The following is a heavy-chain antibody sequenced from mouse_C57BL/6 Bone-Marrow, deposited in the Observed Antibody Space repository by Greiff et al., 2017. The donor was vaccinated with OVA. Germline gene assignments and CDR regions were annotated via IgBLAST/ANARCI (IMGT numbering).Heavy chain of an antibody. CDR1: GYTFTDYY. CDR2: INPNNGGT. V-gene: IGHV1-26*01. CDR3: ARDYYGSSHIV. Sequence: VQLQQSGPELVKPGASVKISCKASGYTFTDYYMNWVKQSHGKSLEWIGDINPNNGGTSYNQKFKGKATLTVDKSSSTAYMELRSLTSEDSAVYYCARDYYGSSHIVWGTGTTVTVSS. D-gene: IGHD1-1*01. J-gene: IGHJ1*03.